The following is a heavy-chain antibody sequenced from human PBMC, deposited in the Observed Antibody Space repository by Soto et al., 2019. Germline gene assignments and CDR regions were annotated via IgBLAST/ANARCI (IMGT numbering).Heavy chain of an antibody. D-gene: IGHD2-8*02. CDR2: IKYDDSEK. V-gene: IGHV3-7*05. J-gene: IGHJ4*02. Sequence: EVQLVESGGDLVQPGGSLRRSCAASGFSIITYWMGWFRQFPGKGLEWGANIKYDDSEKPYMDSVEGRFTISRDNAKNTLYLQMNRLRVDDTAVYYGAAWSRSHGFDYWGQGTLVTVSS. CDR3: AAWSRSHGFDY. CDR1: GFSIITYW.